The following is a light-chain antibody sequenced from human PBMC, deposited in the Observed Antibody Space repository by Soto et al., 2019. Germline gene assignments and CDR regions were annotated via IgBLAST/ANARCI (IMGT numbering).Light chain of an antibody. CDR3: CSYAGSVV. CDR2: EGS. J-gene: IGLJ2*01. Sequence: QSALTQPPSASGSPGQSVTISCTGTTRDVGGYNYVSWYQQHPGQAPKLIIYEGSKRPSGVSNRFSGSKSGNTASLTISGLQAEDEADYYCCSYAGSVVFGGGTKLTVL. CDR1: TRDVGGYNY. V-gene: IGLV2-8*01.